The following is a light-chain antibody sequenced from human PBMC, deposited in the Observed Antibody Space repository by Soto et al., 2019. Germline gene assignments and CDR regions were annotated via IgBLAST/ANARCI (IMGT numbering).Light chain of an antibody. Sequence: DIDLTQSPSTLSASLGDTFTVTCLASQSVSGWLAWYQQKPGEAPKLLIYDASTLQSGVPSRFRGSGSGTEFTLTISSLQPEDFATYSCQQLYSYLIGTFGGGTKVDIK. J-gene: IGKJ4*01. CDR1: QSVSGW. CDR3: QQLYSYLIGT. V-gene: IGKV1-5*01. CDR2: DAS.